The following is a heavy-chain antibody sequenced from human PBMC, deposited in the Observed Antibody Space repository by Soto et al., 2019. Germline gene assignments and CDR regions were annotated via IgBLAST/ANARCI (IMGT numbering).Heavy chain of an antibody. V-gene: IGHV3-53*01. CDR2: IYSGGST. D-gene: IGHD3-9*01. J-gene: IGHJ6*02. CDR3: ARDGYDILTGYHIGGMDV. CDR1: GFTVSSNY. Sequence: GGSLRLSCAASGFTVSSNYMSWVRQAPGKGLEWVSVIYSGGSTYYADSVKGRFTISRDNAKNSLYLQMNSLRAEDTAVYYCARDGYDILTGYHIGGMDVWGQGTTVTVSS.